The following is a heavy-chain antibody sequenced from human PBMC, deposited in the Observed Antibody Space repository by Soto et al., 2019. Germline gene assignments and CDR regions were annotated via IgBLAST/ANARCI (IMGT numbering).Heavy chain of an antibody. CDR3: FRGGVTCRTFDY. CDR1: GYIIKNYW. J-gene: IGHJ4*02. CDR2: IFPDDSDT. V-gene: IGHV5-51*01. Sequence: PGASLKISCKASGYIIKNYWIGWVRQMPGQGLEWMGIIFPDDSDTRYSPSFQGHVTISVDKSISTAYVQWSSLKASDSAIYYCFRGGVTCRTFDYWGQGTLVTVSS. D-gene: IGHD3-16*01.